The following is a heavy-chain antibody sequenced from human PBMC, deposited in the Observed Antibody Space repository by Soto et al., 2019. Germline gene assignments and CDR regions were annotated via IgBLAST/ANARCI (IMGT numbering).Heavy chain of an antibody. CDR1: GFTFSSYA. D-gene: IGHD5-12*01. V-gene: IGHV3-23*01. J-gene: IGHJ4*02. CDR3: AKGRNIVATIGGRLFDY. CDR2: ISGSGGST. Sequence: EVQLLESGGGLVQPGGSLRLSCAASGFTFSSYAMSWVRQAPGKGLEWVSAISGSGGSTYYADSVKGRFTISRDSSKNTLYLQMNSLRAEDTAVYYCAKGRNIVATIGGRLFDYWGQGPLVTVSS.